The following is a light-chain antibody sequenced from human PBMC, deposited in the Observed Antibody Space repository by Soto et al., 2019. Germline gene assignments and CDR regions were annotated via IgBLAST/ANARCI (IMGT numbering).Light chain of an antibody. V-gene: IGKV3-15*01. CDR1: QSVSSN. CDR3: QQYHNWPPYT. Sequence: EIVMTQSPATLSVSPGERATLACRASQSVSSNLAWYQQKPGQAPRLLIYGASTRATGLPARFSGSGSGTEFTLTISSRQSEDFAVYYCQQYHNWPPYTFGQGTKLEIK. CDR2: GAS. J-gene: IGKJ2*01.